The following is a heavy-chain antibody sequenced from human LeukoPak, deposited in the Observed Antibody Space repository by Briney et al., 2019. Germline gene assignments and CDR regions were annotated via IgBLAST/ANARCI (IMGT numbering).Heavy chain of an antibody. CDR2: IYYSGST. J-gene: IGHJ3*02. D-gene: IGHD3-10*01. Sequence: PSETLSLTCTVSGGSISSYYWSWIRQPPGKGLEWIGYIYYSGSTNYNPSLKSRVTISVDTSKNQFSLKLGSVTAADTAVYYCARSWAPDPMESVRGYDAFDIWGQGTMVTVSS. V-gene: IGHV4-59*01. CDR3: ARSWAPDPMESVRGYDAFDI. CDR1: GGSISSYY.